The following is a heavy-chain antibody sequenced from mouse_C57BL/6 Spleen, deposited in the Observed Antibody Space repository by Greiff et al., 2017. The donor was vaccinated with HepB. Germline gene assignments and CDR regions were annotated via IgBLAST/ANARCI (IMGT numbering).Heavy chain of an antibody. V-gene: IGHV7-3*01. CDR1: GFTFTDYY. CDR2: IRNKANGYTT. CDR3: ARFTLPITTVVERYVDV. Sequence: EVKLMESGGGLVQPGGSLSLSCAASGFTFTDYYMSWVRQPPGKALEWLGFIRNKANGYTTEYSASVKGRFTISRDNSQSFLYLQMNALRAEDSATYYCARFTLPITTVVERYVDVWGTGTTVTVSS. J-gene: IGHJ1*03. D-gene: IGHD1-1*01.